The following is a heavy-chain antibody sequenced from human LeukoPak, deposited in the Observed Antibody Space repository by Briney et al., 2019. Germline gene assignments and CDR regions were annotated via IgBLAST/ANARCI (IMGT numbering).Heavy chain of an antibody. D-gene: IGHD3-10*01. Sequence: GGSLRLSCAASGFTVSSNYMNWVRQAPGKGLGLVSAISGSGGNTYYADSVKGLFTISRDNSKNTLYLQMNSLRAEDTAVYYCAKDRRAGSYDYWGQGTLVTVSS. CDR3: AKDRRAGSYDY. J-gene: IGHJ4*02. V-gene: IGHV3-23*01. CDR1: GFTVSSNY. CDR2: ISGSGGNT.